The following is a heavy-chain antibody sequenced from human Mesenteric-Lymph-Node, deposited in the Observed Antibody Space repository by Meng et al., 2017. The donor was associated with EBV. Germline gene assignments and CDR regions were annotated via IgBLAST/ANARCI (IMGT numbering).Heavy chain of an antibody. Sequence: QVQLVQSGSELKKPGXSVKVSCKASGYSFTNYIVNWVRKAPGQGLEWMGWNNTDTGSPTYAQGFTGRFVFSLDTSVSTAYLQISSLKAEDTAVYYCAREDYYGSGNYVRFDPRGQGTLVTVSS. CDR1: GYSFTNYI. CDR3: AREDYYGSGNYVRFDP. V-gene: IGHV7-4-1*02. CDR2: NNTDTGSP. J-gene: IGHJ5*02. D-gene: IGHD3-10*01.